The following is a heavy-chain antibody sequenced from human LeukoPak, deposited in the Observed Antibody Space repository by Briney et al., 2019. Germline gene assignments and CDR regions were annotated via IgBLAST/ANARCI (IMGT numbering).Heavy chain of an antibody. J-gene: IGHJ4*02. CDR3: ARRESIFGEPFNF. CDR2: IYPGDSDT. D-gene: IGHD3-3*01. CDR1: GYNFANYW. V-gene: IGHV5-51*01. Sequence: GESLKISCKTSGYNFANYWIGWVRQMPGKGLEWMGVIYPGDSDTKYSLSFRGQVTMSADKSINTAYLQWNSPKASDTAIYYCARRESIFGEPFNFWGQGTLVSVSS.